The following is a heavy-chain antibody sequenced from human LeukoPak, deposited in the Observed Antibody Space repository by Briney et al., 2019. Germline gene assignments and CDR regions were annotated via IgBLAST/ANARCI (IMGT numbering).Heavy chain of an antibody. V-gene: IGHV4-59*13. D-gene: IGHD1-26*01. J-gene: IGHJ4*02. Sequence: SETLSLSCTVSGGSISSYYGSCLRQPPGKGGEWVGYIYYSGSTNYNPSLQSRVTISVDTSKNQFSVRLSSVTAAGTAVYYCASSRVIGASPYYCDYWGEGTLVTVSS. CDR1: GGSISSYY. CDR2: IYYSGST. CDR3: ASSRVIGASPYYCDY.